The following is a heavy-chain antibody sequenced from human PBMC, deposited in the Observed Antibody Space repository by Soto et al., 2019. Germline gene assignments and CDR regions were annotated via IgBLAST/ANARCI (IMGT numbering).Heavy chain of an antibody. D-gene: IGHD3-22*01. V-gene: IGHV1-69*04. J-gene: IGHJ3*02. CDR1: GGTFSSYT. Sequence: GASVKVSCKASGGTFSSYTISWVRQAPGQGLEWMGRIIPILGIANYAQKFQGRVTITADKSTSTAYMELSSLRSEDTAVYYCARDPHPMYYYDSSPSFEVAFDMWGQGTMVTVSS. CDR3: ARDPHPMYYYDSSPSFEVAFDM. CDR2: IIPILGIA.